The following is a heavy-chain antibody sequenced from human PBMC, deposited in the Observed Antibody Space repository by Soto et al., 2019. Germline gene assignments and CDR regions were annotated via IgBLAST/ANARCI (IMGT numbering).Heavy chain of an antibody. CDR2: ISYDGSNK. D-gene: IGHD3-3*01. Sequence: QVQLVESGGGVVQPGRSLRLSCAASGFTFSSYAMHWVRQAPGKGLEWVAVISYDGSNKYYADSVKGRFTISRDNSKNTLYLQMNSLRAEDTAVYYCARGIHYDFWSGYYFGTPPVGSCWFDPWGQGTLVTVSS. CDR1: GFTFSSYA. J-gene: IGHJ5*02. V-gene: IGHV3-30-3*01. CDR3: ARGIHYDFWSGYYFGTPPVGSCWFDP.